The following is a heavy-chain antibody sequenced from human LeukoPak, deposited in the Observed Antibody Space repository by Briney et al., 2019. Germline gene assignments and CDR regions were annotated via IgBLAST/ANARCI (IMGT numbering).Heavy chain of an antibody. Sequence: GGSLRLSCTVSGFTVSSNSMSWVRQAPGKGLEWVSGINWNGGSRGYADSVKGRFTISRDNAKNSLYPQMNSLRAEDTAVYYCAKAIMIRGPYFYYYMDVWGKGTTVTVSS. D-gene: IGHD3-10*01. J-gene: IGHJ6*03. CDR2: INWNGGSR. CDR1: GFTVSSNS. V-gene: IGHV3-20*04. CDR3: AKAIMIRGPYFYYYMDV.